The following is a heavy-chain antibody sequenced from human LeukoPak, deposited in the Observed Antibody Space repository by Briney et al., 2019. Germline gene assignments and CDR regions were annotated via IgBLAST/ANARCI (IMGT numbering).Heavy chain of an antibody. J-gene: IGHJ3*02. Sequence: GRSLRLSCAASGFTFDDYAMHWVRQAPGKGVEWVSGISWNSGSIDYADSVKGRFTISRDSAKNSLYLQINSLRAEDRALYYCAKDIRAVAGASSAFDIWGQGTMVTVSS. CDR3: AKDIRAVAGASSAFDI. V-gene: IGHV3-9*01. D-gene: IGHD6-19*01. CDR2: ISWNSGSI. CDR1: GFTFDDYA.